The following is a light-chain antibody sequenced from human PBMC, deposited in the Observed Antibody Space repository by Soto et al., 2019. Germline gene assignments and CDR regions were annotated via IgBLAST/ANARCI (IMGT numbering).Light chain of an antibody. CDR1: QTISSW. CDR3: QQYNSYPRT. Sequence: DIQMTQSPSTLSGSVGDRVTITCRASQTISSWLAWYQKKPGKAPKILIYKASTLESGVPSRFSGSGSGTEFNLTISRLQTDDFATYYCQQYNSYPRTFGQGTKVDIK. J-gene: IGKJ1*01. V-gene: IGKV1-5*03. CDR2: KAS.